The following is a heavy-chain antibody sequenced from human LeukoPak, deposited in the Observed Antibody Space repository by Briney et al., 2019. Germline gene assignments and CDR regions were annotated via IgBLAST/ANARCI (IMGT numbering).Heavy chain of an antibody. J-gene: IGHJ6*02. CDR2: IIPIFGIA. D-gene: IGHD1-20*01. CDR1: GGTFSSYA. V-gene: IGHV1-69*04. CDR3: ARGPNWNYYYYGVDV. Sequence: GASVKVSCKASGGTFSSYAISWVRQAPGQGLEWMGRIIPIFGIANYAQKFQGRVTITADKSTSTAYMELSSLRSEDTAVYYCARGPNWNYYYYGVDVWGQGTTVTVSS.